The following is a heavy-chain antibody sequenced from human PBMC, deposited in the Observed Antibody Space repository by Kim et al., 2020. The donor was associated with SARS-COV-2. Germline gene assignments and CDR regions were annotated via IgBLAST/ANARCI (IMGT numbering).Heavy chain of an antibody. Sequence: KGRFTISRDNSKNTLYLQMNSLRAEDTAVYYCAKASSSSSGYDLNYYFDYWGQGTLVTVSS. J-gene: IGHJ4*02. V-gene: IGHV3-23*01. CDR3: AKASSSSSGYDLNYYFDY. D-gene: IGHD5-12*01.